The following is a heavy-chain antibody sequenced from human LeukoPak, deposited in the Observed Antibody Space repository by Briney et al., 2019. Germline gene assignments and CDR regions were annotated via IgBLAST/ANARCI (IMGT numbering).Heavy chain of an antibody. J-gene: IGHJ5*02. D-gene: IGHD3-9*01. Sequence: SETLSLTCAVYGGSFSGYYWSWIRQPPGKGLEWIGEINHSGSTNYNPSLKSRVTISVDTSKNQFSLKLSSVTAADTAVYYRARGSDILTGSLAGSMHAWGQGTLVTVSS. CDR2: INHSGST. CDR1: GGSFSGYY. CDR3: ARGSDILTGSLAGSMHA. V-gene: IGHV4-34*01.